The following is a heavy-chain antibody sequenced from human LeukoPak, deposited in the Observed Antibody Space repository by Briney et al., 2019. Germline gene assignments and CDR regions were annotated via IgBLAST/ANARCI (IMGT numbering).Heavy chain of an antibody. CDR1: GRSISGYY. CDR2: IYNSGIT. V-gene: IGHV4-59*08. D-gene: IGHD4-11*01. Sequence: SETLSLTCTVSGRSISGYYWTWIRQLPGKGLEWIGYIYNSGITNYNPSLKSRVTVSVDTSKNQFSLRLTSVTAADTAVYYCARSVPSLDYLFDSWGHGTLVTVSS. J-gene: IGHJ5*01. CDR3: ARSVPSLDYLFDS.